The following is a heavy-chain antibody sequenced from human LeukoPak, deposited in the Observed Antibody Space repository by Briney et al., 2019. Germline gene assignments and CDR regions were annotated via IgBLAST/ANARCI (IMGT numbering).Heavy chain of an antibody. CDR2: MYNSGST. J-gene: IGHJ3*02. Sequence: SEGLSLTCTVSGGSITNSSYYWGWIRQPPGKGLKWIGSMYNSGSTYHNPSLKSRVTISIDTSKNQFSLKLSSVTAADTAIYYCASLRLVVGATNAFDIWGQGTMVTVSS. D-gene: IGHD2-15*01. V-gene: IGHV4-39*01. CDR1: GGSITNSSYY. CDR3: ASLRLVVGATNAFDI.